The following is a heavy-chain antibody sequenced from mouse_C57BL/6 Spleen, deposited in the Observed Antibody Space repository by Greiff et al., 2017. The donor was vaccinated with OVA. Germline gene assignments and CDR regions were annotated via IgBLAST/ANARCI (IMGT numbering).Heavy chain of an antibody. CDR3: ARHEDYYGSSPAWFAY. CDR1: GYTFTEYT. CDR2: FYPGSGSI. D-gene: IGHD1-1*01. V-gene: IGHV1-62-2*01. J-gene: IGHJ3*01. Sequence: QVQLKQSGAELVKPGASVKLSCKASGYTFTEYTIHWVKQRSGQGLEWIGWFYPGSGSIKYNEKFKDKATLTADKSSSTAYMELSRLTSEDSAVYFCARHEDYYGSSPAWFAYWGQGTLVTVSA.